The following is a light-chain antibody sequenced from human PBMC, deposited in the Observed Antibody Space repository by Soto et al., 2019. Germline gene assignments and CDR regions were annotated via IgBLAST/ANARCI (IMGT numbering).Light chain of an antibody. V-gene: IGKV1-39*01. Sequence: DIQMTKSPSSLSASVGDRVIITCRARQSISSHLNWYQQKAGKAPKVLIYAASSLQRGVTSRFSCSGSGTDFPLTISSLQPEDFAAEYYLSTYSAPWTFGQGTKVEIK. J-gene: IGKJ1*01. CDR2: AAS. CDR3: LSTYSAPWT. CDR1: QSISSH.